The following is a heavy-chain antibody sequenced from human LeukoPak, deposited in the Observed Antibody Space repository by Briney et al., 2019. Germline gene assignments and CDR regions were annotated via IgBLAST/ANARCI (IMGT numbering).Heavy chain of an antibody. V-gene: IGHV3-33*01. CDR3: ARAGSWYGNYYFDY. J-gene: IGHJ4*02. Sequence: GGSLRLSCAASGFTFSNHGMHWVRQAPGKGLEWVAVIWYDGSDKKYADSVKGRFTISRDNSKKTLHLQMNSLRAEDTAVYYCARAGSWYGNYYFDYWGQGTLVTVSS. CDR2: IWYDGSDK. D-gene: IGHD6-13*01. CDR1: GFTFSNHG.